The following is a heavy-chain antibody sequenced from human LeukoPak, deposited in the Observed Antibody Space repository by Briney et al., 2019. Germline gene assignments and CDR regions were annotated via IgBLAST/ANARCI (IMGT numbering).Heavy chain of an antibody. CDR2: IYTSGST. J-gene: IGHJ4*02. CDR3: ASRAMVRGVMSDY. Sequence: SETLSLTCTVSGGSISSSSYYWSWIRQPAGKGLEWIGRIYTSGSTNYNPSLKSRVTISVDTSKNQFSLKLSSVTAADTAVYYCASRAMVRGVMSDYWGQGTLVTVSS. V-gene: IGHV4-61*02. CDR1: GGSISSSSYY. D-gene: IGHD3-10*01.